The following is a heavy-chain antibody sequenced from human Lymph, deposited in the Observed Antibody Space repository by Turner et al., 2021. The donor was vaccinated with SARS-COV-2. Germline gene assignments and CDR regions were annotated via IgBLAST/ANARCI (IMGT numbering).Heavy chain of an antibody. CDR1: GFSFSRYS. Sequence: EVQLVESGGGLVKPGGSLILSCSASGFSFSRYSMNWVRQAPGKGLEWVSSISSSSSYIYYEDSVKGRFTISRDSAKNSLYLQMNSLRAEDTAVYYCARERYDSSGSESYYFDYWGQGTLVTVSS. J-gene: IGHJ4*02. CDR3: ARERYDSSGSESYYFDY. V-gene: IGHV3-21*01. CDR2: ISSSSSYI. D-gene: IGHD3-22*01.